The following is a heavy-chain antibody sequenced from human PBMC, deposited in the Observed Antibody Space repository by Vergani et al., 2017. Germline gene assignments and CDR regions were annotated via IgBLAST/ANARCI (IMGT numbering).Heavy chain of an antibody. CDR2: IYYSGST. V-gene: IGHV4-39*01. CDR1: NDSVSNTFYY. D-gene: IGHD3-22*01. CDR3: TKAGQYDSDNFHDS. J-gene: IGHJ1*01. Sequence: QVQLQESGPGLVKPSETLSLTCTVSNDSVSNTFYYWGWIRQTPGKGLEWIGSIYYSGSTYYNPSLESRVTMSVDTSKSQFSLKLSSVTAADTAVYYCTKAGQYDSDNFHDSWGQGALVTVAS.